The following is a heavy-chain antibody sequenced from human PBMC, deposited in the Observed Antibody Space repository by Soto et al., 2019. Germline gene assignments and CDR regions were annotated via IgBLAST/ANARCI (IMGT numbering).Heavy chain of an antibody. Sequence: EVQLLESGGGLVQPGGSLRLSCAASGFTFSSFAMNWVRQAPGKGLEWVSSISGTGDNTHHADSVKGRLTISRDNSKNTLYLQMDSLRAEDTAVYYCPKDRYGADWYFDLWGRGTLVTVSS. J-gene: IGHJ2*01. V-gene: IGHV3-23*01. CDR2: ISGTGDNT. CDR1: GFTFSSFA. D-gene: IGHD1-26*01. CDR3: PKDRYGADWYFDL.